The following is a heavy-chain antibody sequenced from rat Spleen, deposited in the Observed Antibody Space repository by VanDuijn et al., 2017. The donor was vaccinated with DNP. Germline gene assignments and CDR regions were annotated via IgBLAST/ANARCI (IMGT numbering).Heavy chain of an antibody. CDR3: AKAGGYSPWYFDY. V-gene: IGHV5-19*01. Sequence: EVQLVESGGGLVQPGRSLKLSCAASEFTFSNSDVAWVRQAPTRGLEWVASISPSGANIYYRDSVRGRFTISRDIPKSTLYLQMDSLRSEDTATYYCAKAGGYSPWYFDYWGQGVMVTVSS. D-gene: IGHD1-11*01. CDR1: EFTFSNSD. CDR2: ISPSGANI. J-gene: IGHJ2*01.